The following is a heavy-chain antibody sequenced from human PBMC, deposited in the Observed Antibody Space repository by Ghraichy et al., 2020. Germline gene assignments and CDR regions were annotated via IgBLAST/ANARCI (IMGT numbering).Heavy chain of an antibody. CDR3: TTIQTTVTMNFDY. Sequence: GALRLSCAGSGFTFSVAWMSWVRQAPGKRLEWVGRIKSKTDGGTTDYAAPVKGRFTISRDDSKNTLYLQMNSLKTEDTAVYFCTTIQTTVTMNFDYWGQGNLVTVSS. V-gene: IGHV3-15*01. J-gene: IGHJ4*02. CDR2: IKSKTDGGTT. CDR1: GFTFSVAW. D-gene: IGHD4-17*01.